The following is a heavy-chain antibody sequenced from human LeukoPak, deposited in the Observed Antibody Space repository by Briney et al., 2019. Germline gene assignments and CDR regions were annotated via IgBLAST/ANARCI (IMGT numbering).Heavy chain of an antibody. J-gene: IGHJ4*02. CDR3: ARGTYYYDTSGYYSGGLGH. Sequence: PGGSLRLSCAASGFTFSTYAVHWVRQAPGKGLECVAVISNDGSDKYYPDSVKGRFTISRDNSKNTLYLQMNSLRTEDTAVYYCARGTYYYDTSGYYSGGLGHWGQGTLVTVSS. D-gene: IGHD3-22*01. CDR1: GFTFSTYA. V-gene: IGHV3-30*04. CDR2: ISNDGSDK.